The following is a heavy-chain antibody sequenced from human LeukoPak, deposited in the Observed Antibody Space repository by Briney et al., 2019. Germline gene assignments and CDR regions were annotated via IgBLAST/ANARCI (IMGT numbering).Heavy chain of an antibody. CDR3: ARHSGLVVISYYFDY. Sequence: SETLSLTCTVSGGSISSSSYYWGWIRQSPGKGLEWIGSIYYSGSTYYNPSLKSRVTISVDTSKNQFSLKLSSVTAADTAVYYCARHSGLVVISYYFDYWGQGTLVTVSS. CDR2: IYYSGST. D-gene: IGHD3-22*01. CDR1: GGSISSSSYY. V-gene: IGHV4-39*01. J-gene: IGHJ4*02.